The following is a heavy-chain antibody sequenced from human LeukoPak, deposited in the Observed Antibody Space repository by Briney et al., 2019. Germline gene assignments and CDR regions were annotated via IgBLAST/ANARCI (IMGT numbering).Heavy chain of an antibody. J-gene: IGHJ5*02. D-gene: IGHD2-8*01. Sequence: VSVKVSSKTSGYTFTGYYMHWVRQAPGQGLEWMGWINPNSGGTNYAQKFQCRVTMTRDTSISTASMELSRLSSDDTAVYYCARDYYPYCTKGVCYGKNWFDPWGQGTLVTVSP. V-gene: IGHV1-2*02. CDR1: GYTFTGYY. CDR3: ARDYYPYCTKGVCYGKNWFDP. CDR2: INPNSGGT.